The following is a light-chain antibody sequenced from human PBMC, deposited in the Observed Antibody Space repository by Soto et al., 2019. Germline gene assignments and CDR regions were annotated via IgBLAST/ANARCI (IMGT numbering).Light chain of an antibody. CDR3: LQDYNYPRT. CDR2: AAS. J-gene: IGKJ5*01. V-gene: IGKV1-6*02. Sequence: AIQMTQSPSSLSASVGDRVTITCRASQGIRDELSWYQQRPGKAPKVLISAASSLRSGVPSRFSGSGSGTDFTLTISSLQPEDFGTYYCLQDYNYPRTFGQGTRLEIK. CDR1: QGIRDE.